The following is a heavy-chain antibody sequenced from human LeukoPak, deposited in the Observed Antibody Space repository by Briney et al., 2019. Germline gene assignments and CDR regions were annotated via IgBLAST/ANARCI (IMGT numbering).Heavy chain of an antibody. Sequence: SETLSLTCTVSGGSITSSRYYWRWIRQPPGKGLEWIGEINHSGSTNYNASLKSRVSISVDTSKNQFSLKLSSVTAADTAVYYCARPHHRYYYGSGSNYNWFDPWGQGTLVTVSS. J-gene: IGHJ5*02. V-gene: IGHV4-39*07. CDR3: ARPHHRYYYGSGSNYNWFDP. CDR2: INHSGST. CDR1: GGSITSSRYY. D-gene: IGHD3-10*01.